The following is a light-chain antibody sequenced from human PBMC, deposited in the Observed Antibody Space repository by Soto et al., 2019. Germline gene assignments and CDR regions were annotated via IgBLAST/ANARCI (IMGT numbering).Light chain of an antibody. Sequence: QSVLTQPPSVSGSPGRSVTISCTGTSIDVGNFDLVSWYQQPPGTAPKLLIYQVSNRPSGVPDRFSGSQSGNTASLTISGLQAEDEADYYCSLKTSSVTWVFGGGTKVTVL. CDR3: SLKTSSVTWV. CDR1: SIDVGNFDL. J-gene: IGLJ3*02. V-gene: IGLV2-18*01. CDR2: QVS.